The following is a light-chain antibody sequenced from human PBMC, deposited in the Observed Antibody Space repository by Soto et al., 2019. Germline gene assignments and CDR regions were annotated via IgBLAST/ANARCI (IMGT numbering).Light chain of an antibody. CDR1: SSDVGGYDY. CDR3: SSYTSSSTPYV. CDR2: DVS. V-gene: IGLV2-14*03. Sequence: QSALTQPASVSGSPGQSITISCTGSSSDVGGYDYVSWYQHHPGKAPKLMIHDVSNRPSGVSNRFSGSKSGNTASLTISGLQAEDEAYYYCSSYTSSSTPYVFGTGTKVTVL. J-gene: IGLJ1*01.